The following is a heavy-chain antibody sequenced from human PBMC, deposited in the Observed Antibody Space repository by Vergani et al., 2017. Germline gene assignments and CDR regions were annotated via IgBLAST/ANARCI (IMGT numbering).Heavy chain of an antibody. D-gene: IGHD3-9*01. J-gene: IGHJ4*02. CDR1: GFTFSSYA. Sequence: EVQLVESGGGLVQPGGSLRLSCAASGFTFSSYAMSWVRQAPGKGLEWVSAISGSGGSTYYADSVKGRFTISRDNSKNTLYLQMNSLRAEDTAVYYCAKDTTPFDILTGYPFDYWGQGTLVTVSS. CDR3: AKDTTPFDILTGYPFDY. CDR2: ISGSGGST. V-gene: IGHV3-23*04.